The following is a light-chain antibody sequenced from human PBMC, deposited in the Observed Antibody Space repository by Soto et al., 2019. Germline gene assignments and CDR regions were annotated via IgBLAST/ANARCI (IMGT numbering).Light chain of an antibody. CDR3: HSYDSSAHWV. V-gene: IGLV6-57*04. J-gene: IGLJ3*02. CDR2: QDN. Sequence: NFMLTQPHSVSESPGKTVTISCTRSGGSIANNYVQWYQQRPGSAPTPVIFQDNERPSGVPDRFSGSIDSSSNSASLTISGLRTEDEADYYCHSYDSSAHWVFGGGIKLTVL. CDR1: GGSIANNY.